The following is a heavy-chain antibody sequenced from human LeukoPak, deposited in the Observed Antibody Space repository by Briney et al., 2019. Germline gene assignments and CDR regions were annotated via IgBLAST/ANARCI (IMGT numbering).Heavy chain of an antibody. CDR2: IYHSAST. D-gene: IGHD3-16*01. CDR3: ARDWGTFRPGEGSAFDI. V-gene: IGHV4-30-2*01. CDR1: GGSISSDGYS. Sequence: SETLSLTCVVSGGSISSDGYSWSWIRQPPGKGLEWIGCIYHSASTYYNPSLKSRVSISVDRSKNQFSLKLSSVTAADTAVYYCARDWGTFRPGEGSAFDIWGQGTTVTVSS. J-gene: IGHJ3*02.